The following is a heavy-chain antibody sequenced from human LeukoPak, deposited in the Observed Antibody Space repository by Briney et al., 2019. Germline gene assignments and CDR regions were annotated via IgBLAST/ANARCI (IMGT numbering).Heavy chain of an antibody. D-gene: IGHD2-21*02. CDR3: FVVVTDIYY. V-gene: IGHV3-23*03. Sequence: GGSLRLSCAASGFTFSSYAMSWVRQAPGKGLEWVSVIYSGGSTYYADSVKGRFTISRDNSKNTLYLQMNSLRAEDTAVYYCFVVVTDIYYWGQGTLVTVSS. J-gene: IGHJ4*02. CDR1: GFTFSSYA. CDR2: IYSGGST.